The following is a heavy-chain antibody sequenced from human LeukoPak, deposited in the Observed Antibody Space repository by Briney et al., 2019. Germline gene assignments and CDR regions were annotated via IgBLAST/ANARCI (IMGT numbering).Heavy chain of an antibody. J-gene: IGHJ2*01. Sequence: GGSLRLSCAASGFTFSSYSMNWVRQAPGKGLEWVSSISSSSSYIYYAESVKGRFTISRDNAKNSLYLQMNSPRADDTAVYYCARYMLGYCSSTSCNNWYFDLWGRGTLVTVSS. D-gene: IGHD2-2*01. CDR3: ARYMLGYCSSTSCNNWYFDL. CDR1: GFTFSSYS. V-gene: IGHV3-21*01. CDR2: ISSSSSYI.